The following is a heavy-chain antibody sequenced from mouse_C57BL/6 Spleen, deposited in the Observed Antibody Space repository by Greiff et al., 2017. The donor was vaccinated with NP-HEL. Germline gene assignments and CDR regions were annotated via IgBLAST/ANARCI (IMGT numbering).Heavy chain of an antibody. CDR1: GYSFTDYN. V-gene: IGHV1-39*01. CDR2: INPNYGTT. D-gene: IGHD4-1*01. CDR3: ARARWDAGYAMED. Sequence: EVQLQQSGPELVKPGASVKISCKASGYSFTDYNMNWVKQSNGKSLEWIGVINPNYGTTSYNQKFKGKATLTVDKSSSTAYMQLNSRTAEDSADDDCARARWDAGYAMEDWGKGTAGTGSA. J-gene: IGHJ4*01.